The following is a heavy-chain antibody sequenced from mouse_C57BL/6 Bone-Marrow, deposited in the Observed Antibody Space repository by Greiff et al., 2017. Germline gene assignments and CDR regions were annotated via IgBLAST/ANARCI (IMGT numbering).Heavy chain of an antibody. CDR1: GYTFTDYY. CDR3: ARVARFSTAAFDY. V-gene: IGHV1-19*01. Sequence: EVKLQESGPELVKPGASVKMSCEASGYTFTDYYMNWVKQSHGKSLEWIGVINPYNGGTSYNQKLKGKATLTVDKASSTAYMELNSLTSEDSAAYYCARVARFSTAAFDYWGQGTSVTVSS. D-gene: IGHD1-1*01. CDR2: INPYNGGT. J-gene: IGHJ2*02.